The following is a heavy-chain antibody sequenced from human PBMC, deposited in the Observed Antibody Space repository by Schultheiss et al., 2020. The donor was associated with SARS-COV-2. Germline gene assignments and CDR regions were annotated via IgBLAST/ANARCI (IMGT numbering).Heavy chain of an antibody. CDR1: GGSISSYY. Sequence: SQTLSLTCTVSGGSISSYYWSWIRQPAGKGLEWIGRIYTSGSTNYNPSLKSRVTMSVDTSKNQFSLKLSSVTAADTAVYYCARGRTRGSLPDYWGQGTLVTVSS. CDR2: IYTSGST. J-gene: IGHJ4*02. D-gene: IGHD1-26*01. V-gene: IGHV4-4*07. CDR3: ARGRTRGSLPDY.